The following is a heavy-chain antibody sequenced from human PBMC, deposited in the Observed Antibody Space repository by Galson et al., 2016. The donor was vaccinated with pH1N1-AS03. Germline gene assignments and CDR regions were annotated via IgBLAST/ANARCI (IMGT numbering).Heavy chain of an antibody. CDR2: MNPNSANT. J-gene: IGHJ4*02. CDR3: AIKSGGYGSGSSYFDY. D-gene: IGHD3-10*01. Sequence: SVKVSCKASGYTFTTFDINWVRLATGQGLEWMGWMNPNSANTGYAQKFQDRVTMTRNTPISTAYMELSSLRSEDTAVYYCAIKSGGYGSGSSYFDYWGQGTLVTVSS. V-gene: IGHV1-8*01. CDR1: GYTFTTFD.